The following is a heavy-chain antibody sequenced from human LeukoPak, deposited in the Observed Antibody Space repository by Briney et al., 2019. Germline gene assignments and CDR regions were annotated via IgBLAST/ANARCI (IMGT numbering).Heavy chain of an antibody. CDR1: GSNFIIYY. J-gene: IGHJ6*02. CDR2: LNPSGGST. CDR3: AREDVVLVDAVRYQYYGMDV. V-gene: IGHV1-46*01. D-gene: IGHD2-8*01. Sequence: ASVKVSCHASGSNFIIYYMHWVRQAPGQGLEWMGILNPSGGSTSYAQKFQDRVTMTRDTSTSTVYMELSSLKSEDTAVYYCAREDVVLVDAVRYQYYGMDVWGQGTTVTVSS.